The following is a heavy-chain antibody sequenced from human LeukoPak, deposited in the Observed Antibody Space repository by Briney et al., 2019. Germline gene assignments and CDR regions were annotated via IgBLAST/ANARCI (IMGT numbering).Heavy chain of an antibody. D-gene: IGHD1-26*01. CDR2: IYYSGST. CDR1: GGSFSGYY. CDR3: ARVNFLGATQGYFDL. Sequence: ASETLSLTCAVYGGSFSGYYWSWIRQPPGKGLEWIGSIYYSGSTYYNPSLKSRVTISVDTSKNQFSLKLSSVTAADTAVYYCARVNFLGATQGYFDLWGRGTLVTVSS. J-gene: IGHJ2*01. V-gene: IGHV4-34*01.